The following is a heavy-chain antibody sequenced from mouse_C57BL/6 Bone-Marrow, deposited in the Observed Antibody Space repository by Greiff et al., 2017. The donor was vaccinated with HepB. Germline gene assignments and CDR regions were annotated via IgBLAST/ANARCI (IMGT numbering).Heavy chain of an antibody. D-gene: IGHD2-5*01. CDR1: GYAFTNYL. J-gene: IGHJ4*01. Sequence: QVQLQQSGAELVRPGTSVKVSCKASGYAFTNYLIEWVKQRPGQGLEWIGVINPGSGGTNYNEKFKGKATLTADKSSSTAYMQLSSLTSEDSAVYFRARSPYSNYDYYAMDYWGQGTSVTVSS. V-gene: IGHV1-54*01. CDR2: INPGSGGT. CDR3: ARSPYSNYDYYAMDY.